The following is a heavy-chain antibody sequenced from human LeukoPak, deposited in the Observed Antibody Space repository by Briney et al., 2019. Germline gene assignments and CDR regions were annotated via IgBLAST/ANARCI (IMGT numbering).Heavy chain of an antibody. V-gene: IGHV1-2*02. CDR2: INPNSGGT. CDR3: AREPTPNSGSFYDY. Sequence: ASVKVSCKASGYTFTGYYMHWLRQAPGQGLEWMGWINPNSGGTNYAQKFQGRVTMTRDTSISTAYMELSRLRSDDTAVYYCAREPTPNSGSFYDYWGQGTLVTVSS. J-gene: IGHJ4*02. D-gene: IGHD1-26*01. CDR1: GYTFTGYY.